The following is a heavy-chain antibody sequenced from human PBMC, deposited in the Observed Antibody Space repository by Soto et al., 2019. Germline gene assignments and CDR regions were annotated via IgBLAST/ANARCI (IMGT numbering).Heavy chain of an antibody. CDR3: AKVVVAATRHTDFDS. CDR2: IYYDGST. D-gene: IGHD2-15*01. J-gene: IGHJ4*02. CDR1: GGSINSNNYY. V-gene: IGHV4-39*02. Sequence: PXATLSLTCTVSGGSINSNNYYWAWIRQPPGKGLAWIASIYYDGSTYYNPSLKSRVSISVDTSKNHFSLKLSSATAADTAVYYCAKVVVAATRHTDFDSWGQGTLVTVSS.